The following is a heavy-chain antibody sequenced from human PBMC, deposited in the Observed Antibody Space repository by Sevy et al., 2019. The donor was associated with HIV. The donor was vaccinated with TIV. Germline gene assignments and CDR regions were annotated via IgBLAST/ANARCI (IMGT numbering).Heavy chain of an antibody. V-gene: IGHV4-4*07. D-gene: IGHD3-9*01. CDR3: ARELVITASANWFDP. Sequence: SETLSLTCTVSGGSISSYYWSWIRRPAGKGLEWIGRIYTSGSTNYNPSLKSRVTMSVDTSKNQFSLKLSSVTAADTAVYYCARELVITASANWFDPWGQGTLVTVSS. J-gene: IGHJ5*02. CDR2: IYTSGST. CDR1: GGSISSYY.